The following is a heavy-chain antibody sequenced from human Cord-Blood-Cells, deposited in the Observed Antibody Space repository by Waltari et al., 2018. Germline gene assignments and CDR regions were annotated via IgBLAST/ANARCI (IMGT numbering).Heavy chain of an antibody. J-gene: IGHJ4*02. CDR3: ARGGYIAASPDY. CDR1: GFTFSSSA. CDR2: ISYDGSNK. V-gene: IGHV3-30*04. Sequence: QVQLVESGGGVVQPGRSLRLSCAASGFTFSSSALHWVRQAPGKGREWVAVISYDGSNKYYAESVKGRFTISRDNSKNTLYLQMNSLRAEDTAVYYCARGGYIAASPDYWGQGTLVTVSS. D-gene: IGHD6-6*01.